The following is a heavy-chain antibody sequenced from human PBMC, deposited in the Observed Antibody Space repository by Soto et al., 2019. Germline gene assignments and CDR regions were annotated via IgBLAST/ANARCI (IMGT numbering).Heavy chain of an antibody. D-gene: IGHD3-10*01. CDR1: GGSISSYY. CDR2: IYYSGST. J-gene: IGHJ3*02. V-gene: IGHV4-59*01. CDR3: ARVWGGAFDI. Sequence: QVQLQESGPGLVKPSETLSLTCTVSGGSISSYYWSWIRQPPGKGLEWIGYIYYSGSTNYNPSLKSRVNISVDTSKNQFSLKLRSVTAADTAVYYCARVWGGAFDIWGQGTMVTVSS.